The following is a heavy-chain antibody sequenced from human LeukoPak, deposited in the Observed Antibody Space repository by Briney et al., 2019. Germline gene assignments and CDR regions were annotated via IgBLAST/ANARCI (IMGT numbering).Heavy chain of an antibody. CDR2: IYYSGST. D-gene: IGHD1-1*01. CDR3: ARGAGTELFDP. Sequence: SETLSLTCTVSGGSISSYYWSWIRQPPGKGLEWIGYIYYSGSTNYNPSLKSRVTISVDTSKNQFSLKLSSVTAADTAVYYCARGAGTELFDPWGQGTLVIVSS. J-gene: IGHJ5*02. CDR1: GGSISSYY. V-gene: IGHV4-59*01.